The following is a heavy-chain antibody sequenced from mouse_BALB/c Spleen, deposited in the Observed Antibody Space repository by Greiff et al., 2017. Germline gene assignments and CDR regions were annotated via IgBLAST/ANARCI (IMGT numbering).Heavy chain of an antibody. Sequence: EVMLVESGPSLVKPSQTLSLTCSVTGDSITSGYWNWIRKFPGNKLEYMGYISYSGSTYYNPSLKSRISITRDTSKNQYYLQLNSVTTEDTATYYCARSHVGYFYAMDYWGQGTSVTVSS. CDR1: GDSITSGY. CDR2: ISYSGST. V-gene: IGHV3-8*02. J-gene: IGHJ4*01. CDR3: ARSHVGYFYAMDY. D-gene: IGHD2-3*01.